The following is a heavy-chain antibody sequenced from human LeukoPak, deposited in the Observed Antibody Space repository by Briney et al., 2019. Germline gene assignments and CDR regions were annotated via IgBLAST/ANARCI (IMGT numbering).Heavy chain of an antibody. D-gene: IGHD1-26*01. CDR1: GFTFGDYA. V-gene: IGHV3-49*04. J-gene: IGHJ4*02. CDR3: TTFPLGPPYSGSTYYFDY. CDR2: IRSKAYGGTT. Sequence: GGSLRLSCTASGFTFGDYAMSWVRQAPGKGLEWVGFIRSKAYGGTTEYAASVKGRFTISRDDSKSIAYLQMNSLKTEDTAVYYCTTFPLGPPYSGSTYYFDYWGQGTLVTVSS.